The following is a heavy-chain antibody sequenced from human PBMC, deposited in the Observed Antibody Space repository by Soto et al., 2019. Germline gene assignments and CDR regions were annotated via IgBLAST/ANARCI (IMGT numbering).Heavy chain of an antibody. V-gene: IGHV1-2*02. CDR2: INPNSGGT. D-gene: IGHD3-10*01. CDR1: GYTFTGYS. Sequence: GASVKVSCKASGYTFTGYSMHWVRQAPGQGLEWMGWINPNSGGTNYAQKFQGRVTMTRDTSISTAYMELSRLRSDDTAVYYCARDPGFGEPYYFDYWGQGTLVTVSS. CDR3: ARDPGFGEPYYFDY. J-gene: IGHJ4*02.